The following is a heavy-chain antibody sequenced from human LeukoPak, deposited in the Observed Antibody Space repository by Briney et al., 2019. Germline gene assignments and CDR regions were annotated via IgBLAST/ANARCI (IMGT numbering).Heavy chain of an antibody. V-gene: IGHV3-64*01. CDR2: ISSNGGST. D-gene: IGHD4-17*01. J-gene: IGHJ4*02. Sequence: GGSLRLSCAASGFTFSSYAMHWVRQAPGKGLEYVSAISSNGGSTYYANSVKGRFTISRDNSKNTLYLQMGSLRAEDMAVYYCARVDYGDDGFDCWGQGTLVTVSS. CDR1: GFTFSSYA. CDR3: ARVDYGDDGFDC.